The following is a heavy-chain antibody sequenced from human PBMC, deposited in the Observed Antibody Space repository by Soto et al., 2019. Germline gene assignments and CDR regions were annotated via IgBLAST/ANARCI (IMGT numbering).Heavy chain of an antibody. J-gene: IGHJ4*02. Sequence: PGGSLRLSCAASGFTFSSYAMHWVRQAPGKGLEWVAVISYDGSNKYYADSVKGRFTISRDNSKNTLYLQMNSLRAEDTAVYYCARDLIRGVAARLFDYWGQGTLVTVPS. D-gene: IGHD3-10*01. CDR3: ARDLIRGVAARLFDY. CDR1: GFTFSSYA. V-gene: IGHV3-30-3*01. CDR2: ISYDGSNK.